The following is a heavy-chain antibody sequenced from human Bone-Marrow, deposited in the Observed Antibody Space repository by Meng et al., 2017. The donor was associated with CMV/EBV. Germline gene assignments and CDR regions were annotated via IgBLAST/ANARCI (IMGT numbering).Heavy chain of an antibody. CDR2: ISYDGSNK. V-gene: IGHV3-30*18. CDR3: AKPRVVVPAAPYYGMDV. CDR1: GFTFSSYA. J-gene: IGHJ6*02. D-gene: IGHD2-2*01. Sequence: LSLTCAASGFTFSSYAMHWVRQAPGKGLEWVAVISYDGSNKYYADSVKGRFTISRDNSKNTLYLQMNSLRAEDTAVYYCAKPRVVVPAAPYYGMDVWGQGTPVTV.